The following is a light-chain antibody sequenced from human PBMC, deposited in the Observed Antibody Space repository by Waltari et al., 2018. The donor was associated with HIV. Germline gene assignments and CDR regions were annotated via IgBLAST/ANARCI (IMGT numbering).Light chain of an antibody. J-gene: IGLJ2*01. CDR3: CAYAGSTTYVI. CDR1: SSDVGGYNL. Sequence: QSALTQPASVSGSPGQSITISCTGTSSDVGGYNLVSWYQQHPGKAPKLMIYEVSKRPSGVSNRFSVSKSGNTASLTFSGLQAEDEADYYCCAYAGSTTYVIVGGGTKLTVL. CDR2: EVS. V-gene: IGLV2-23*02.